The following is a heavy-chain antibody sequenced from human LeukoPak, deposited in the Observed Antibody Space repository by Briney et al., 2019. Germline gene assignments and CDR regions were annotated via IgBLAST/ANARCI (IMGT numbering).Heavy chain of an antibody. CDR1: GGSFSGYY. D-gene: IGHD1-26*01. Sequence: SETLSLTCAVYGGSFSGYYWSWIRQPPGKGLEWIGEINHSGSTNYNPSLKSRVTISVDTSKNQFSLKLSSVTAADTAVYYCACFKAGVEVGHYWGQGTLVTVSS. V-gene: IGHV4-34*01. CDR3: ACFKAGVEVGHY. J-gene: IGHJ4*02. CDR2: INHSGST.